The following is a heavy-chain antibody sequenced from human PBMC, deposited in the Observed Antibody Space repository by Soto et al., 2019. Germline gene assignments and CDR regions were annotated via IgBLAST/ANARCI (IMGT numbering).Heavy chain of an antibody. D-gene: IGHD4-17*01. CDR3: ASEYGDHLKFFDY. CDR1: EFTFSAYW. J-gene: IGHJ4*02. CDR2: IRQDGGEK. V-gene: IGHV3-7*01. Sequence: ESGGGLVQPGGSLRLSCATFEFTFSAYWMSWVRQAPGKGLEWVANIRQDGGEKYYVDSVKGRFTISRDNAKNSVYLQVNSLRVEDTAIYYCASEYGDHLKFFDYWGPGTLVTVSS.